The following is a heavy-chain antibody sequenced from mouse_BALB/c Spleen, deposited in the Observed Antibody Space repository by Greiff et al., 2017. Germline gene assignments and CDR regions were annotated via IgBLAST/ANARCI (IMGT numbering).Heavy chain of an antibody. CDR2: ISSGSSTI. Sequence: EVMLVESGGGLVQPGGSRKLSCAASGFTFSSFGMHWVRQAPEKGLEWVAYISSGSSTIYYADTVKGRFTISRDNPKNTLFLQITRLRSEDTAIYYFAREGYGGYYAMDYWGQGTSGTVAS. CDR1: GFTFSSFG. D-gene: IGHD2-14*01. J-gene: IGHJ4*01. V-gene: IGHV5-17*02. CDR3: AREGYGGYYAMDY.